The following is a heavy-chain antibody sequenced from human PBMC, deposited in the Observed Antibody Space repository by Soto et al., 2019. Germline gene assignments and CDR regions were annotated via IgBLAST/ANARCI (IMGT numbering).Heavy chain of an antibody. CDR3: ARERSSGGVGGMDV. V-gene: IGHV3-33*01. Sequence: QVQLVESGGGVVQPGRSLRLSCAASGFTFSSYGMHWVRQAPGKGLEWVAVIWYDGSNKYYADSVKGRFTISRDNSKNTLYLLMNSLRAEDTAVYYCARERSSGGVGGMDVRGPGTTVTVSS. D-gene: IGHD6-19*01. CDR1: GFTFSSYG. J-gene: IGHJ6*02. CDR2: IWYDGSNK.